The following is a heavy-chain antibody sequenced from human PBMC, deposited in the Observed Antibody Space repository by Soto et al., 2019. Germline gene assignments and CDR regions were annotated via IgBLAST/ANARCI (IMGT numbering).Heavy chain of an antibody. J-gene: IGHJ4*02. CDR1: GGSISSGGYS. CDR2: IYHSGST. Sequence: SETLSLTCAVSGGSISSGGYSWSWIRQPPGKGLEWIGYIYHSGSTYYNPSLKSRVTISVDRSKNQFSLKLSSVTAADTAVYYCARCRNYFDYWGQGTLVTVSS. CDR3: ARCRNYFDY. V-gene: IGHV4-30-2*01.